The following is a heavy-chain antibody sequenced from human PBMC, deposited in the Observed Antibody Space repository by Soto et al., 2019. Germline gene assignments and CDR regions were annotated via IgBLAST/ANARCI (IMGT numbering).Heavy chain of an antibody. CDR1: GFTFSSYS. CDR2: ISSSSSYI. J-gene: IGHJ3*02. D-gene: IGHD6-13*01. CDR3: ARDEGIAAAGGAFDI. Sequence: GGSLRLSCAASGFTFSSYSMNWVRQAPGNGLEWVSSISSSSSYIYYADSVKGRFTISRNNAKNSLYLQMNSLRAEDTAVYYCARDEGIAAAGGAFDIWGQGTRVTVSS. V-gene: IGHV3-21*01.